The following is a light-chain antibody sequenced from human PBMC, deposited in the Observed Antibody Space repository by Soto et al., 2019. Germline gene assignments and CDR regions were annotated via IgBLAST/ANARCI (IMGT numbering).Light chain of an antibody. Sequence: DIQMTQSPSTLSASVGDRVTITCRASQSISNWLAWYQQKPGKAPNLLIYQASRLESGVPSRFSGSGSGTDLTLTISEVQPEDFAVYYCHQRQSWPRTCGQGTKVDIK. CDR1: QSISNW. CDR2: QAS. V-gene: IGKV1-5*03. CDR3: HQRQSWPRT. J-gene: IGKJ1*01.